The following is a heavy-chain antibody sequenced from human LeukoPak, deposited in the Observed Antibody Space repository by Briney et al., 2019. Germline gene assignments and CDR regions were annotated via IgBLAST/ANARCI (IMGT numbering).Heavy chain of an antibody. CDR2: MHPHSGNT. Sequence: ASVKVSCKASGYSFTNYDINWVRQATGQGLEWMGWMHPHSGNTGYAQNFQGRVTMTRNTSITTAYMELSSLRSEDTAVYYFARVLYRTKFDPWGQGTLVTVSS. CDR3: ARVLYRTKFDP. J-gene: IGHJ5*02. CDR1: GYSFTNYD. D-gene: IGHD3-10*01. V-gene: IGHV1-8*01.